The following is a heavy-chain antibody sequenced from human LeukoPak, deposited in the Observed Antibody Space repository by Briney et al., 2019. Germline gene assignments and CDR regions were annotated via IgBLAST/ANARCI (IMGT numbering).Heavy chain of an antibody. CDR3: ARDQGSGKLDY. J-gene: IGHJ4*02. D-gene: IGHD1-26*01. CDR1: GFTFSSYS. CDR2: ISSSSSYI. Sequence: KSGGSLRLSCAASGFTFSSYSMNWVRQAPGKGLEWVSSISSSSSYIYYADSAKGRFTISRDNAKNSLYLRMNSLRAEDTAVYYCARDQGSGKLDYWGQGTLVTVSS. V-gene: IGHV3-21*01.